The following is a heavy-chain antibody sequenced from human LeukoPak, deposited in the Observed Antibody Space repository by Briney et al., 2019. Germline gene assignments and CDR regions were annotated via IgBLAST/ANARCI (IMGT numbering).Heavy chain of an antibody. CDR1: GYTFTSYA. V-gene: IGHV5-51*01. CDR3: ARQPNPDFDY. J-gene: IGHJ4*02. Sequence: ASVKVSCKASGYTFTSYAMNWVRQAPGQGLEWMGIIYPGDSDTRYSPSFQGQVTISADKSISTAYLQWSSLRASDTAMYYCARQPNPDFDYWGQGTLVTVSS. CDR2: IYPGDSDT.